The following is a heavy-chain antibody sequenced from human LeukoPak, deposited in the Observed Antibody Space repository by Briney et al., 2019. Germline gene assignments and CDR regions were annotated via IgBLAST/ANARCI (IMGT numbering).Heavy chain of an antibody. J-gene: IGHJ4*02. D-gene: IGHD3-10*01. V-gene: IGHV4-39*01. Sequence: PSETLSLTCTVSGGSVSSTTYYWSWIRQPPGKGLEWIASINYSGSTYYNPSLKSRVTISVDTSENQFSLKLSSVTAADTAVYYCARYVVYGSGKYYFDYWGQGALVTVSS. CDR3: ARYVVYGSGKYYFDY. CDR2: INYSGST. CDR1: GGSVSSTTYY.